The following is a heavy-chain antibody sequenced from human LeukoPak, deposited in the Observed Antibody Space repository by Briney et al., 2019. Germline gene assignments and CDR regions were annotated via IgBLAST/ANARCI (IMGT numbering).Heavy chain of an antibody. Sequence: GGSLRLSCAASGFTFSSYWMHWVRQAPGKGPVWVSRINSDGSSTSYADSVKGRFTISRDNAKNTLYLQMNSLRAEDTAVYYCAKPSVYGSGSAFDYWGQGTLVTVSS. CDR2: INSDGSST. J-gene: IGHJ4*02. V-gene: IGHV3-74*01. CDR3: AKPSVYGSGSAFDY. CDR1: GFTFSSYW. D-gene: IGHD3-10*01.